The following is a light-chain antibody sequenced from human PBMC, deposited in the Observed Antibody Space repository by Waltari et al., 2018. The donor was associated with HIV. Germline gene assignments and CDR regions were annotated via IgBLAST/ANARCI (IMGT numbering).Light chain of an antibody. CDR1: SSDVGGYNY. Sequence: QSALTQPASVSGSPGQSITISCTGTSSDVGGYNYVSWYQQHPGKAPQVIIYEVTNRPSGVSNRPSGSKSGNTAYLTISGLQGEDEADYYCTSYTSAATVVFGGGTKLTVL. CDR2: EVT. CDR3: TSYTSAATVV. V-gene: IGLV2-14*01. J-gene: IGLJ2*01.